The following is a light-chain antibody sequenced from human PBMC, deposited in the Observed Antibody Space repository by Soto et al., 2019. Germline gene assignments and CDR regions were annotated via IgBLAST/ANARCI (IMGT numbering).Light chain of an antibody. CDR1: QSVSSSY. Sequence: EIVLKQSPGTLSLSQGERATLSCRASQSVSSSYLAWYQQKPGQAPRLLIYGASSRATGIPDRFSGSGSGTDFTLTISSLEPEDFAVYYCQQRSNWPPVFGQGTRLEIK. V-gene: IGKV3D-20*02. J-gene: IGKJ5*01. CDR2: GAS. CDR3: QQRSNWPPV.